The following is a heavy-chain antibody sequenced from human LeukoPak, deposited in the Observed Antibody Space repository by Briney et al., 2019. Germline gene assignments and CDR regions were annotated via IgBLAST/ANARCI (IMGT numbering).Heavy chain of an antibody. Sequence: GGSLRLSCAASEFTFSDYYVSWIRQAPGKGLAWVSYISSTASTKYYADSVKGRFTISRDNAKNSLYLQMNSLRAEDTGVYYCARCGDGLPCDFDYWGQGTLVTVSS. J-gene: IGHJ4*02. CDR1: EFTFSDYY. D-gene: IGHD3-10*01. V-gene: IGHV3-11*04. CDR2: ISSTASTK. CDR3: ARCGDGLPCDFDY.